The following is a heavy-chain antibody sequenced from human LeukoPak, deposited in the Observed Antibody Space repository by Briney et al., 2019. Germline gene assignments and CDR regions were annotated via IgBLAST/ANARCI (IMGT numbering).Heavy chain of an antibody. CDR2: IHERGST. CDR1: GHSFSSDSF. CDR3: ARASRPSNSWFDP. Sequence: SETLSLTCGVSGHSFSSDSFWGWIRQPPGQGLEWIGSIHERGSTFYNPSLKSRVTISIDTSKNHSSLNVNSVTAADTAVYYCARASRPSNSWFDPWGQGTVVTVSS. D-gene: IGHD6-6*01. J-gene: IGHJ5*02. V-gene: IGHV4-38-2*01.